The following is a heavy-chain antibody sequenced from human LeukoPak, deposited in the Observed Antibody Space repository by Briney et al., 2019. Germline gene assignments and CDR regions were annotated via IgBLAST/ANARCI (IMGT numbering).Heavy chain of an antibody. V-gene: IGHV3-30*02. Sequence: GGSPRLSCAASGFTFSSYGMHWVRQAPGKGLEWVAFIRYDGSNKYYADSVKGRFTISRDNSKNTLYLQMNSLRAEDTAVYYCAREEGIDGSGYYYVLGYWGQGTLVTVSS. CDR2: IRYDGSNK. CDR3: AREEGIDGSGYYYVLGY. J-gene: IGHJ4*02. D-gene: IGHD3-22*01. CDR1: GFTFSSYG.